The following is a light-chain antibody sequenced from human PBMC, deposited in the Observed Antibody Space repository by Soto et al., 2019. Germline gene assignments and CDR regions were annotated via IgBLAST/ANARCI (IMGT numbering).Light chain of an antibody. J-gene: IGKJ3*01. CDR1: QGIGSY. V-gene: IGKV1-8*01. Sequence: AIQMTQSPSSFSASIGDRVTITCRASQGIGSYLAWYQQKPGKAPKLLIYGASTLQSGVPSKFSGSGSGTDFTLTIICLQSEDIATYYCQQYYNYPPFTFGPGTKVDIK. CDR3: QQYYNYPPFT. CDR2: GAS.